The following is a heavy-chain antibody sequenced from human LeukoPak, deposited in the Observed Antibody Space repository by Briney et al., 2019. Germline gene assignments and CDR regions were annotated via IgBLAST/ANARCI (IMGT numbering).Heavy chain of an antibody. D-gene: IGHD6-19*01. CDR1: GFTFSSYG. CDR3: AKDLAVAAPFDY. J-gene: IGHJ4*02. Sequence: GGSLRLSCAASGFTFSSYGMHWVRQAPGKGLEWVSAISGSGGSTYYADSVKGRFTISRDNSKNTLYLQMNSLRAEDTAVYYYAKDLAVAAPFDYWGQGTLVTVSS. CDR2: ISGSGGST. V-gene: IGHV3-23*01.